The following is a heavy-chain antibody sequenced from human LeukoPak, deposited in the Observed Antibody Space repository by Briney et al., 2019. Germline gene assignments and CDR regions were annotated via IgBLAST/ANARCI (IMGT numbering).Heavy chain of an antibody. Sequence: PSETLSLTCTVSGGSISSSSYYWGWIRQPPGKGLEWIGSIYYSGSTYYNPSLKSRVTISVDTSKNQFSPKLSSVTAADTAVYYCARDASYYDSSGYYYTVPFDYWGQGTLVTVSS. D-gene: IGHD3-22*01. CDR1: GGSISSSSYY. CDR3: ARDASYYDSSGYYYTVPFDY. J-gene: IGHJ4*02. V-gene: IGHV4-39*07. CDR2: IYYSGST.